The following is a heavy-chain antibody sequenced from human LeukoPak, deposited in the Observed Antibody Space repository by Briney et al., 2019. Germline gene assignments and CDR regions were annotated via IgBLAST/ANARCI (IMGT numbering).Heavy chain of an antibody. CDR3: ARSGCSSTSCASDY. V-gene: IGHV4-31*03. CDR1: GGSISSGGYY. D-gene: IGHD2-2*01. CDR2: IYYSGST. J-gene: IGHJ4*02. Sequence: PSQTLSLTCTVSGGSISSGGYYWSWIRQHPGKGLEWIGYIYYSGSTYYNPSLKSRVTISVDTSKNQFSLKLSSVTAADTAVYYCARSGCSSTSCASDYWGQGTLVTVS.